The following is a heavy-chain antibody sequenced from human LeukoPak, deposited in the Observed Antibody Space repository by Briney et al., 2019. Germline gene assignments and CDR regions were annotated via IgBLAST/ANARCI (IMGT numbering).Heavy chain of an antibody. CDR2: IHHSGST. Sequence: ASETLSLTCTVSGGSIRSYYWGWIRQPPGKGLEWIGDIHHSGSTDYNPSLKSRVTISVDTSKNQFSLKLSSVTAADTAVYHCARRGYYYDSRGYYYFDYWGQGTLVTVSS. CDR1: GGSIRSYY. D-gene: IGHD3-22*01. CDR3: ARRGYYYDSRGYYYFDY. V-gene: IGHV4-59*01. J-gene: IGHJ4*02.